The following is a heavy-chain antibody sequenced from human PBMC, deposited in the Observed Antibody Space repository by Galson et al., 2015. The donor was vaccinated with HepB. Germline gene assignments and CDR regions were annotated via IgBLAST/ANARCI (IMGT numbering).Heavy chain of an antibody. CDR2: IIPIFGTA. V-gene: IGHV1-69*13. J-gene: IGHJ4*02. Sequence: SVKVSCKASGGTFSSYAISWVRQAPGQGLEWMGGIIPIFGTANYAQKFQGRVTITADESTSTAYMELSSLRSEDTAVYYCARGFRVATITSFDYWGQGTLVTVSS. CDR1: GGTFSSYA. D-gene: IGHD5-24*01. CDR3: ARGFRVATITSFDY.